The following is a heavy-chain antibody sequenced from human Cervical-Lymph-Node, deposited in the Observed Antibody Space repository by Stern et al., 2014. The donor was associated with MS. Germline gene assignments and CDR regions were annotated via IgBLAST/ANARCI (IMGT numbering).Heavy chain of an antibody. V-gene: IGHV1-46*04. CDR3: AGGHTFDY. Sequence: VQLGHSGAEVKKPGASVKIFCKASGYTFTGYYMHWVRQAPGQGIEWMGIIHPSDGSASYPQKVQGRVTHTWGTSPQTLSMEQSSLRSNDTAVYYCAGGHTFDYWGQGTLVTVSS. J-gene: IGHJ4*02. CDR2: IHPSDGSA. CDR1: GYTFTGYY.